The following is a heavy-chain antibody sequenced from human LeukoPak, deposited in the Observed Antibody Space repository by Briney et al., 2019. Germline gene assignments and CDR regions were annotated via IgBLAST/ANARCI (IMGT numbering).Heavy chain of an antibody. CDR3: ARAPVDIFHFCYYFDY. J-gene: IGHJ4*02. V-gene: IGHV1-46*01. CDR2: INPSGGST. CDR1: GYTFTSYY. Sequence: ASVKVSCKASGYTFTSYYMHWVRQAPGQGLEWMGIINPSGGSTSYAQKFQGRVTMTRDTSTSTVYMELSSLRSEDTAVYYCARAPVDIFHFCYYFDYWGQGTLVTVSS. D-gene: IGHD3-9*01.